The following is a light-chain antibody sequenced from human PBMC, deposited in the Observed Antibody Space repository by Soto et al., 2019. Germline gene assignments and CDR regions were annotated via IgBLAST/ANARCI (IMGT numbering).Light chain of an antibody. CDR2: DSN. Sequence: QSVLTQPPPVSAAPGQKVTISCSGSSSNIGSNYVSWYQHLPGTAPKLLIYDSNKRPSGIPDRFSGSKSGTSATLGITGLQTGDEADYYCGTWDSSLSAVVFGGGTKVTVL. CDR1: SSNIGSNY. J-gene: IGLJ2*01. V-gene: IGLV1-51*01. CDR3: GTWDSSLSAVV.